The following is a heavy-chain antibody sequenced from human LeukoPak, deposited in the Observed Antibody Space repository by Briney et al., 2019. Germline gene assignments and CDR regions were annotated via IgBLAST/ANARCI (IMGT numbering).Heavy chain of an antibody. J-gene: IGHJ4*02. CDR2: IKQDGSEK. V-gene: IGHV3-7*01. CDR1: GFTFSSYW. Sequence: PGGSLRLSCAASGFTFSSYWMSWVRQAPGKGLEWVANIKQDGSEKYYVDSVKGRFTISRDNAKNSLYLQMNSLRAEDTAVYYCARDSKEYYYESSGYGLGFDYWGQGTLVTVSS. D-gene: IGHD3-22*01. CDR3: ARDSKEYYYESSGYGLGFDY.